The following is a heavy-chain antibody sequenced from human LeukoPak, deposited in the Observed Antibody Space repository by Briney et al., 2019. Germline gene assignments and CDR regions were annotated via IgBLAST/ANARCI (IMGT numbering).Heavy chain of an antibody. CDR1: GFTLNKYG. CDR3: AREGCSSTSCYVPVI. V-gene: IGHV3-30*03. D-gene: IGHD2-2*01. J-gene: IGHJ4*02. Sequence: GRSLRLSFAASGFTLNKYGMHWVRQAPGKGLEGVAVISYDGSNKYYADSVKGRFTISRDNSKNTLYLQMNSLRAEDTAVYYCAREGCSSTSCYVPVIWGQGTLVTVSS. CDR2: ISYDGSNK.